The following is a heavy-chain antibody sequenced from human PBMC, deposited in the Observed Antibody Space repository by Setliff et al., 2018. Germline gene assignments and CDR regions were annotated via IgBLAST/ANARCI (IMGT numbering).Heavy chain of an antibody. J-gene: IGHJ3*02. Sequence: SETLSLTCTVSDGSLSTYYWSWIRQPPGKGLEFIGYVYYSGTANYSPSLRSRLTISVDTSKSQFFLKLSSVTAADTAVYYCARGGYSYGPSDAFDIWGQGTMVTVSS. V-gene: IGHV4-59*12. CDR3: ARGGYSYGPSDAFDI. CDR1: DGSLSTYY. CDR2: VYYSGTA. D-gene: IGHD5-18*01.